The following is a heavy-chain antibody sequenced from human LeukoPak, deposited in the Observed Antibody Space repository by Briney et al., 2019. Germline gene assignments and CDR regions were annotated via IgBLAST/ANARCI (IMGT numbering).Heavy chain of an antibody. CDR3: ARGVLTWFDP. J-gene: IGHJ5*02. CDR1: GGSISSGGYS. CDR2: IYHSGST. V-gene: IGHV4-30-2*01. D-gene: IGHD3-9*01. Sequence: PSETLSLTCAVSGGSISSGGYSWSWIRQPPGKGLEWIGYIYHSGSTYYNPSLKSRVTISVDRFKNQFSLKLSSVTAADTAVYYCARGVLTWFDPWGQGTLVTVSS.